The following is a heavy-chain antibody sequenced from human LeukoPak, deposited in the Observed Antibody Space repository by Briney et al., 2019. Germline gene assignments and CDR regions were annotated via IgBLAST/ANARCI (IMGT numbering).Heavy chain of an antibody. J-gene: IGHJ6*03. V-gene: IGHV1-24*01. CDR3: ATDMRQQLVRGRWYYYYYMDV. Sequence: GSVKVSCKVSGYTLTELSMHWVRQAPGKGLEWMGGFDPEDGETIYAQKFQVRVTMTEDTSTDTAYMELSSLRSEDTAVYYCATDMRQQLVRGRWYYYYYMDVWGKGTTVTVSS. CDR2: FDPEDGET. D-gene: IGHD6-13*01. CDR1: GYTLTELS.